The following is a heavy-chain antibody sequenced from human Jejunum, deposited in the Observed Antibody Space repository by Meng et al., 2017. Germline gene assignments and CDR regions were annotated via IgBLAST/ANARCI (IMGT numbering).Heavy chain of an antibody. D-gene: IGHD1-1*01. CDR2: IYHGGTT. CDR1: GGSVSSSNW. J-gene: IGHJ1*01. V-gene: IGHV4-4*02. Sequence: QVQLQESAPGLVKPSGTLSLTCSVAGGSVSSSNWWSWVRQTPGKGLEWIAEIYHGGTTYYNPSLKSRVTISLDTSKNQFSLNLRSVTAADTAVYYCAGKGVHVAAMYWGQGTLVTVSS. CDR3: AGKGVHVAAMY.